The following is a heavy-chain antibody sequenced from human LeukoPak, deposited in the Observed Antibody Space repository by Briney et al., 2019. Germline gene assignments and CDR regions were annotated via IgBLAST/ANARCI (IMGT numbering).Heavy chain of an antibody. V-gene: IGHV4-61*05. D-gene: IGHD1-26*01. J-gene: IGHJ4*02. Sequence: SETLSLTCTVSGGSTSSSSYYWGWIRQPPGKGLEWTGYIYYSGGTNYNPSLKSRVTISVDTSKNQLSLRLSSVTAADTAVYYCVRHDGSGSYYAGWVDYWGQGTLVTVSS. CDR3: VRHDGSGSYYAGWVDY. CDR1: GGSTSSSSYY. CDR2: IYYSGGT.